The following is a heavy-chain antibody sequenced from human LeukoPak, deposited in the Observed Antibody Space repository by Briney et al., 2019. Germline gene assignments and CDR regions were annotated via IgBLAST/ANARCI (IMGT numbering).Heavy chain of an antibody. V-gene: IGHV3-9*01. CDR1: GFTFDDYA. CDR3: GRDSYKYPEYFQH. J-gene: IGHJ1*01. CDR2: ISWNSDNI. D-gene: IGHD5-24*01. Sequence: GGSLRLSCAASGFTFDDYAMHWVRQAPGKGLEWVSGISWNSDNIAYADSVKGRFTISRDNAKNSLYLQMNSLRPEDTALYYCGRDSYKYPEYFQHWGQGTQVTVSS.